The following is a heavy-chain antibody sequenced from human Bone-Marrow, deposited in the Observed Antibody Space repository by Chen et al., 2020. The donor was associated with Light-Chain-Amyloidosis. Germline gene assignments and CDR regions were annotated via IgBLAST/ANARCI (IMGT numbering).Heavy chain of an antibody. CDR3: AEINTN. V-gene: IGHV3-7*01. J-gene: IGHJ4*02. CDR1: GFTFSSHW. CDR2: IKQDGSEK. Sequence: EVQLVESGGGLVQPGGSLRLFCVASGFTFSSHWMSWVRQAPGKGLEWVANIKQDGSEKYDADSVKGRFTISRDNAKNSLYLQMNSLRAEDTAVYYCAEINTNWGQGTLVTVSS.